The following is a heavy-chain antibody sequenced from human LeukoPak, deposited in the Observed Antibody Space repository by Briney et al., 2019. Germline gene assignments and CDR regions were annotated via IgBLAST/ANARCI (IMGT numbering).Heavy chain of an antibody. V-gene: IGHV3-30*18. D-gene: IGHD3-9*01. CDR2: ISYDGSDK. CDR3: AKAHYDIWAIDY. Sequence: GGSLRLSCAVSGFTFSSYGMHWVRQAPGKGLEWVAVISYDGSDKYYADSVNGRFTISRDNSKNTLYLQMNSLRAEDTAVYYCAKAHYDIWAIDYWGQGTLVTVSS. J-gene: IGHJ4*02. CDR1: GFTFSSYG.